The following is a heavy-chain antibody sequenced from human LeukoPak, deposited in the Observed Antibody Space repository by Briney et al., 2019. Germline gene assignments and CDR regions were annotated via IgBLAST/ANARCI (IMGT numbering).Heavy chain of an antibody. CDR2: ISGSDGRT. Sequence: GGSLRLSCAASGFTFSSYAMKWVRQAPGKGLEWVSTISGSDGRTYYADSVKGRFTISRDNSKNTLYLQMNSLRVEDTAVYHCGKGLGINTHIDYWGQGTLVTVSS. V-gene: IGHV3-23*01. CDR1: GFTFSSYA. D-gene: IGHD1-26*01. CDR3: GKGLGINTHIDY. J-gene: IGHJ4*02.